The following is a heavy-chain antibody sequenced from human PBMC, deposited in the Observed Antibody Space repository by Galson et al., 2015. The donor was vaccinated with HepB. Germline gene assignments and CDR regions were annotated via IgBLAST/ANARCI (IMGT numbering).Heavy chain of an antibody. V-gene: IGHV3-21*01. D-gene: IGHD4/OR15-4a*01. J-gene: IGHJ4*02. CDR2: ISSSGAYI. CDR1: GFTFSSYT. CDR3: AGEAPLTCSLDYFDH. Sequence: SLRLSCAASGFTFSSYTMDWVRQTPAKGLEWVSSISSSGAYIHYANSVKGRFTISRDRANNTLYLQLHSLRVEDSAVYFCAGEAPLTCSLDYFDHWGRGTLVAVSS.